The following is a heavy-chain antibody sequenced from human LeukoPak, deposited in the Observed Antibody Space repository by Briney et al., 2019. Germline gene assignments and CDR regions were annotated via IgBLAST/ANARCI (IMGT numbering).Heavy chain of an antibody. J-gene: IGHJ4*02. CDR1: GFTFRSYA. CDR3: AKDNGSPSLVVVLVATAPDY. Sequence: GGSLRLSCEASGFTFRSYAMTWVRQAPGKGLEWVSAISGSGAKTYYADSVKGRFTISRDNSKNTLYLQMNSLRAEDTAVYYCAKDNGSPSLVVVLVATAPDYWGQGTLVTVSS. D-gene: IGHD2-15*01. CDR2: ISGSGAKT. V-gene: IGHV3-23*01.